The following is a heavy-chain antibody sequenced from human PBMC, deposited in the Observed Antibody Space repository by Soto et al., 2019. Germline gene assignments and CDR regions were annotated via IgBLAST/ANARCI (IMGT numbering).Heavy chain of an antibody. CDR2: ITWNGVSI. D-gene: IGHD6-19*01. V-gene: IGHV3-9*01. J-gene: IGHJ4*02. CDR1: GFTFDDYP. Sequence: GGSLRLSCAASGFTFDDYPMHWVRQAPGKGLEWVSSITWNGVSIGYADPVKGRFTITRDNAKNSLYLQMNSLRVEDTAFYYCAHGRHRAYGGGWTRGFFDYWGQGTLVTVSS. CDR3: AHGRHRAYGGGWTRGFFDY.